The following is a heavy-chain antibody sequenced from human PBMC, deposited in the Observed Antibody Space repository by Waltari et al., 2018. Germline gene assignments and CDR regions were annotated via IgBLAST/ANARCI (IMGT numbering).Heavy chain of an antibody. CDR1: GFTFSNFW. CDR3: QRGDY. Sequence: EVQLVESGGGLVQPGGSLRLSCAASGFTFSNFWMSWARQAPGKGLEWVANINQDGRVEYYVDSVKGRFTISRDNAKNSLYLQMNSLRVEDTAVYYCQRGDYWGQGTLVTVSS. J-gene: IGHJ4*02. CDR2: INQDGRVE. V-gene: IGHV3-7*04.